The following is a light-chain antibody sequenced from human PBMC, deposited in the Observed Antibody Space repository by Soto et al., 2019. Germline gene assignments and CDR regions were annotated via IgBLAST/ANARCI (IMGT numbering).Light chain of an antibody. CDR1: SSDVGAYNY. CDR2: DVS. V-gene: IGLV2-11*01. Sequence: QSALTQPRSVSGSPGQSVTISCTGTSSDVGAYNYVSWYQQHPGKAPTVMIYDVSKRPSGVPDRFSGSKSGNTASLTISGLQAEDEADYYCCSYAGSYTVVFGGGTKLTVL. CDR3: CSYAGSYTVV. J-gene: IGLJ2*01.